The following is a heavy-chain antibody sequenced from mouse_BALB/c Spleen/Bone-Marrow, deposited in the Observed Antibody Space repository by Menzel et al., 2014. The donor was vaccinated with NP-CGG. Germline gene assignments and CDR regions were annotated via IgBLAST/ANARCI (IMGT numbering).Heavy chain of an antibody. CDR2: INPDSSTI. Sequence: EVKLMESGGGLVQPGGSLKVSCAASGFDFSGYWVSWVRQAPGKGLEWIGEINPDSSTINYTPSLKDKFIISRDNAKNTLYLQMSKVRSEDTALYYCARRGGNYVWYAMDYWGQGTSVTVSS. D-gene: IGHD2-1*01. CDR3: ARRGGNYVWYAMDY. CDR1: GFDFSGYW. J-gene: IGHJ4*01. V-gene: IGHV4-1*02.